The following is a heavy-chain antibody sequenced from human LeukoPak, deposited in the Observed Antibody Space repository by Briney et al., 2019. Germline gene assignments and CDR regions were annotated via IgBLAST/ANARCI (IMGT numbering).Heavy chain of an antibody. V-gene: IGHV3-23*01. CDR1: GFTFRNYG. CDR2: ISGSGGST. CDR3: AKDSYDSSGSRYDY. J-gene: IGHJ4*02. Sequence: GGSLRLSCAASGFTFRNYGMHWVRQAPGKGLEWVSAISGSGGSTYYADSVKGRFTISRDNSKNTLFLQMNSLRAEDTAIYYCAKDSYDSSGSRYDYWGQGTLVTVSS. D-gene: IGHD3-22*01.